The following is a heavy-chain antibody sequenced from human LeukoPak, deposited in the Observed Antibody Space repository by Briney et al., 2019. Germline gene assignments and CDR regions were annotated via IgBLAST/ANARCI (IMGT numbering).Heavy chain of an antibody. Sequence: PSETLSLTCSVSGGSMSGYHWSWLRQPPGKGLEWIGQIYYSGSSGSTNYTPSLRSRVAISVDTSRNQFSLTLSSVTAADTAVYYCARVRYYDSSGYWGYYYYGMDVWGQGTTVTVSS. D-gene: IGHD3-22*01. CDR1: GGSMSGYH. CDR3: ARVRYYDSSGYWGYYYYGMDV. J-gene: IGHJ6*02. CDR2: IYYSGSSGST. V-gene: IGHV4-59*01.